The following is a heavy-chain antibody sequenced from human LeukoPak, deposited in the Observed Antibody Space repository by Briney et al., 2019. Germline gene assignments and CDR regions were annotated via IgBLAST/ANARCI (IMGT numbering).Heavy chain of an antibody. CDR1: GGSISSGAY. V-gene: IGHV4-38-2*02. Sequence: SETLSLTCTVSGGSISSGAYWGWVRQPPGKGLEWIATIYRSGNNYYNPSRESRVTISIDTSKNQFSLKLNSVTAADTAVYYCASSWYYYDSSGLPKSDAFDRWGQGTLVTVSS. D-gene: IGHD3-22*01. CDR3: ASSWYYYDSSGLPKSDAFDR. J-gene: IGHJ3*01. CDR2: IYRSGNN.